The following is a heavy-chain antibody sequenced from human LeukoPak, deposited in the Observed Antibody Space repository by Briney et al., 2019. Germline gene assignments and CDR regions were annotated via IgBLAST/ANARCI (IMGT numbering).Heavy chain of an antibody. J-gene: IGHJ4*02. V-gene: IGHV3-30*02. CDR3: AKFTDMVREDYFDY. CDR1: GFTFSSYA. D-gene: IGHD3-10*01. CDR2: IRYDGSNK. Sequence: GGSLRLSCAASGFTFSSYAMHWVRQAPGKGLEWVAFIRYDGSNKYYADSVKGRFTISRDNSKNTLYLQMNSLRAEDTAVYYCAKFTDMVREDYFDYWGQGTLVTVSS.